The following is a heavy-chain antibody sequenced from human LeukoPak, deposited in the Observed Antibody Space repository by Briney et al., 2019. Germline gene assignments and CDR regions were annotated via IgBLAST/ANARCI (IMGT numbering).Heavy chain of an antibody. CDR2: ISGSGGST. CDR1: RFTFSSYA. V-gene: IGHV3-23*01. D-gene: IGHD2-15*01. Sequence: GGSLRLSCAASRFTFSSYAMSWGRQAPGKGLEWVSAISGSGGSTYYAGSVKGRFTISRDNAKNSLYLQMNSLRAEDTAVYYCARGYCSGGSSYSGDAFDIWGQGTMVTVSS. CDR3: ARGYCSGGSSYSGDAFDI. J-gene: IGHJ3*02.